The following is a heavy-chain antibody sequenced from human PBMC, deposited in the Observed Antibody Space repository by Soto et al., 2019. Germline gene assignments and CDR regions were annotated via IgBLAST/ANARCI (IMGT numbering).Heavy chain of an antibody. CDR1: GFTFSNAW. V-gene: IGHV3-15*01. Sequence: GGSLRLSCAASGFTFSNAWMTWVRQAPGEGLEWVGRVKSKTDGGTIDYAAPVKDRFTISRDDSKNTLYLQMNSLKTEDTAVYYCIGTYSGSSMRFDYWGQGTLVTVSS. D-gene: IGHD5-12*01. J-gene: IGHJ4*02. CDR2: VKSKTDGGTI. CDR3: IGTYSGSSMRFDY.